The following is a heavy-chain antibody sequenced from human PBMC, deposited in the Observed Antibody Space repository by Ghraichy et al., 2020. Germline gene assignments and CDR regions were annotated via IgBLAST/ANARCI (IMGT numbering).Heavy chain of an antibody. D-gene: IGHD6-19*01. J-gene: IGHJ4*02. Sequence: GGSLRLSCAASGFTFSSYRMNWVRQAPGKGLECVSSISSSSNYIYYADSMRGRFTISRDNAKNSLYLQMDSLRAEDTAVYYCARDSSGWLFDYWGQGILVTVSS. V-gene: IGHV3-21*01. CDR2: ISSSSNYI. CDR1: GFTFSSYR. CDR3: ARDSSGWLFDY.